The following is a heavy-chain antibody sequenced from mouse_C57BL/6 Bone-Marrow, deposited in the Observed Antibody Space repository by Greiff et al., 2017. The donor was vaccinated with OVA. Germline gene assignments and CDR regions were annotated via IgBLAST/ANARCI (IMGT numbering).Heavy chain of an antibody. CDR1: GFTFSDSG. V-gene: IGHV5-17*01. J-gene: IGHJ2*01. CDR3: ARGRLRVDY. CDR2: ISSGSSTI. D-gene: IGHD2-4*01. Sequence: EVQWVESGGGLVKPGGSLKLSCAASGFTFSDSGMHWVRQAPEKGLEWVAYISSGSSTIYYADTVKGRFTISRDNAKNTLFLQMTSLRSEDTAMDYCARGRLRVDYWGQGTTLTVSS.